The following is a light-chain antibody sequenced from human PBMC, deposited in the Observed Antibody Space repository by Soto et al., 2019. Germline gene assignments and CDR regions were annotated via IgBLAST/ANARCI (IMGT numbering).Light chain of an antibody. CDR1: NSDIGIYNY. CDR2: EVS. CDR3: TSFTTTNIWV. Sequence: QSALTQPASASGSPGQSITISCTGTNSDIGIYNYVSWYQQHPGKAPKLVICEVSNRPSGVSSRFSGSKSGNTASLTISGLRAEDEADYYCTSFTTTNIWVFGGGTKVTVL. V-gene: IGLV2-14*01. J-gene: IGLJ3*02.